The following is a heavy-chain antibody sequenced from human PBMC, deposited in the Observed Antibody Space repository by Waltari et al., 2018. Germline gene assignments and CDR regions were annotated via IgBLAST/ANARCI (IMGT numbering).Heavy chain of an antibody. V-gene: IGHV3-48*03. D-gene: IGHD1-26*01. CDR1: GFAFRNYE. J-gene: IGHJ6*03. CDR2: LSGDESKV. Sequence: QLVESGGNLVEPGGSLRLSCAASGFAFRNYEMNWVRQAPGKGLEWGSYLSGDESKVCYAESVKGRFTISRDDAKNSLYLHMSSLRDEDTAVYYCAREFSGSFDYMDVWGKGTTVTVSS. CDR3: AREFSGSFDYMDV.